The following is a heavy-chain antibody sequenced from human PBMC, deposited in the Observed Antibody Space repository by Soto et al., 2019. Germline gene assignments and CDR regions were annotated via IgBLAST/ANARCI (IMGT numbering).Heavy chain of an antibody. CDR1: GGSISSGGYS. D-gene: IGHD3-22*01. V-gene: IGHV4-30-2*01. Sequence: SETLSLTCAVSGGSISSGGYSWSWIRQPPGKGLEWIGYIYHSGSTYYNPSLKSRVTISVDRSKNQFSLKLSSVTAADTAVYYCARGVPSYYDSSGYQKWFDPWGQGTLVNGAS. CDR3: ARGVPSYYDSSGYQKWFDP. CDR2: IYHSGST. J-gene: IGHJ5*02.